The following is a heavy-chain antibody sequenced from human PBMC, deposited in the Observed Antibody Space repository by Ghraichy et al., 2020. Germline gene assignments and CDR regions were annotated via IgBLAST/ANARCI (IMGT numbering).Heavy chain of an antibody. D-gene: IGHD4-17*01. CDR2: IYYSGST. V-gene: IGHV4-59*01. Sequence: SETLSLTCTVSGGSISSYYWSWIRQPPGKGLEWIGYIYYSGSTNYNPSLKSRVTISVDTSKNQFSLKLSSVTAADTAVYYCARRRMTTYFDPWGQGTLVTVSS. CDR3: ARRRMTTYFDP. J-gene: IGHJ5*02. CDR1: GGSISSYY.